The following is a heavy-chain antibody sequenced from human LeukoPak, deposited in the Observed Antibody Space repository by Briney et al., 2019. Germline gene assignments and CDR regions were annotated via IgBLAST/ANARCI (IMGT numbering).Heavy chain of an antibody. CDR3: VRESGPTADDAFDI. CDR2: IYHSGST. CDR1: GGSISSGDYY. V-gene: IGHV4-30-2*01. D-gene: IGHD2-21*02. J-gene: IGHJ3*02. Sequence: PSETLSLTCTVSGGSISSGDYYWSWIRQPPGKGLEWIGNIYHSGSTYYNPSLESRVTISVDRSKNHFSLNLRSVTAADSAVYFCVRESGPTADDAFDIWGQGTMVTVSS.